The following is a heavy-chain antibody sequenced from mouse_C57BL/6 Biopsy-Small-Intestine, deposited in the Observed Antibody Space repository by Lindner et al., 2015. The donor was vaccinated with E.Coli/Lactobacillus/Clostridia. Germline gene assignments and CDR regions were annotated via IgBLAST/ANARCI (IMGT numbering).Heavy chain of an antibody. CDR2: IYPRDGTT. CDR3: ARHWERHWFAY. V-gene: IGHV1-85*01. J-gene: IGHJ3*01. D-gene: IGHD4-1*01. CDR1: GYTFTSYD. Sequence: VQLQESGPELVKPGASVKLSCKASGYTFTSYDINWVKQRPGQGLEWIGWIYPRDGTTEYNEKFKGKATLTVDTSSSTAYMELHSLTSEDSAVYFCARHWERHWFAYWGQGDSGHCLC.